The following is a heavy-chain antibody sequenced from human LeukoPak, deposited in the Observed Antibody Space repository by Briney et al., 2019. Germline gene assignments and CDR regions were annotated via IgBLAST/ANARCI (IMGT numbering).Heavy chain of an antibody. J-gene: IGHJ4*02. D-gene: IGHD2-15*01. CDR1: GYSISSGCY. Sequence: SETLSLTCAVSGYSISSGCYWGWIRPPPGKGLEWIGSIYRSGSTYYNPSLKSRVTISVDTSKNQFSLKLSSVTAADTAVYYCARVGRYCSGGSCFTRYYFDYWGQGTLVTVSS. CDR2: IYRSGST. V-gene: IGHV4-38-2*01. CDR3: ARVGRYCSGGSCFTRYYFDY.